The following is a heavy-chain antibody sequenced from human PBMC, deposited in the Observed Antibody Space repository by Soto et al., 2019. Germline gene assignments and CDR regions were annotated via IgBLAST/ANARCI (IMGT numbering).Heavy chain of an antibody. CDR1: GFSVSSIY. CDR3: ARHRHPRGTVGATSPLDP. J-gene: IGHJ5*02. V-gene: IGHV3-53*01. Sequence: GGSLRLSCAISGFSVSSIYLSWVRQAPGKGLEWVSVHYSGGSTYYADSVQGRFTISRDKSNNTLYLQMRRVRAEDTAVYFCARHRHPRGTVGATSPLDPWGQGTQDT. D-gene: IGHD1-26*01. CDR2: HYSGGST.